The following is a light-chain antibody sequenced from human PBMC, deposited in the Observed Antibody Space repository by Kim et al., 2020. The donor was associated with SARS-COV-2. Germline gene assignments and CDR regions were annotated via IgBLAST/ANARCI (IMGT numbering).Light chain of an antibody. Sequence: SLSPGERATLSCRASQSVSSYLAWYQQKPGQAPRLLIYGASNRATGIPARFSGSGSGTDFTLTISSLEPEDFAVYYCQQRSNWPYTFGQGTKLEI. CDR2: GAS. CDR3: QQRSNWPYT. V-gene: IGKV3-11*01. J-gene: IGKJ2*01. CDR1: QSVSSY.